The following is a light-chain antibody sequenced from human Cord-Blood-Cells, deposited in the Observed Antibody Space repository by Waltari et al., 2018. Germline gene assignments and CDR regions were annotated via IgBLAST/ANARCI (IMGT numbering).Light chain of an antibody. V-gene: IGKV1-39*01. J-gene: IGKJ2*03. Sequence: DIQMTQSPSLLPASVADRVPFTCRASPSISSYLTWYQQKPGKAPNRLYYAASRLQSGIPSRCSGSGSGTDFTLTISSLQPEDFATYYCQQSYSTPYSFGQVTKLEIK. CDR2: AAS. CDR3: QQSYSTPYS. CDR1: PSISSY.